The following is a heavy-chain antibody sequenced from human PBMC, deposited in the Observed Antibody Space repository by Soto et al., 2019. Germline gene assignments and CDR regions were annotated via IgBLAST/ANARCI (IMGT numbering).Heavy chain of an antibody. Sequence: GGSLRLSCAASRFTFSSYWMSWVRQAPGKGLEWVASIKQDGSEKYYVDSVKGRFTISRDNAKNSLYLQMNSLTAEDTAVYYCARDCPSTICYLFDYWGQGTLVTVSS. D-gene: IGHD2-2*01. CDR2: IKQDGSEK. J-gene: IGHJ4*02. CDR3: ARDCPSTICYLFDY. V-gene: IGHV3-7*03. CDR1: RFTFSSYW.